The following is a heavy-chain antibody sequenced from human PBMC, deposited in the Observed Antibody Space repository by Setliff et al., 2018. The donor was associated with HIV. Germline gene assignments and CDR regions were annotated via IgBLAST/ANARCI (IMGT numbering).Heavy chain of an antibody. D-gene: IGHD6-19*01. V-gene: IGHV4-61*01. J-gene: IGHJ4*02. Sequence: SETLSLTCSVSGGSVSSVNYYWSWIRQPPGKGLEWIGYIHYTGSTTYNPSLKSRVTISVDTSKNQFSLKLSSVTAADTAVYYCASTGYSSGWSFDYWGQGTLVTVSS. CDR2: IHYTGST. CDR3: ASTGYSSGWSFDY. CDR1: GGSVSSVNYY.